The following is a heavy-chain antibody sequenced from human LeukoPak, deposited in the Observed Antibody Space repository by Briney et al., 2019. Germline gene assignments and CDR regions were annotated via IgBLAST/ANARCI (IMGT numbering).Heavy chain of an antibody. V-gene: IGHV3-64D*09. Sequence: GGSLSLSCSTSGFTFSNYALHWVRQAPGKGLEFVSGISNNGDITYDADSVKGRFTISRDNSKSILYLQMTSLGADDTALYYCVKDSPGESARYLSFWGQGTLVTVCS. J-gene: IGHJ4*02. D-gene: IGHD3-16*01. CDR2: ISNNGDIT. CDR3: VKDSPGESARYLSF. CDR1: GFTFSNYA.